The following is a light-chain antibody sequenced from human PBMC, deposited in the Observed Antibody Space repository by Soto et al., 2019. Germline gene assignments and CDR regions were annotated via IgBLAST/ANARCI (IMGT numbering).Light chain of an antibody. Sequence: DIQMTQSPSSLSASVGDRVTITCRASQSISTYLIWYQQKPGRAPKLLIYAASSLQSGVSSRFSGSGSGTDFTLTISSLQPEDFATYYCQQGNSFPFTFGPGTKVDIK. V-gene: IGKV1-39*01. J-gene: IGKJ3*01. CDR2: AAS. CDR3: QQGNSFPFT. CDR1: QSISTY.